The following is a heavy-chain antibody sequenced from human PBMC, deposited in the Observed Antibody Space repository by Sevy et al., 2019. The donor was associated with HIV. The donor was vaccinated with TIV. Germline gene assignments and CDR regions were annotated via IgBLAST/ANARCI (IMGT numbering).Heavy chain of an antibody. CDR3: ARDQGAYNFQPGAY. CDR2: ISCNGGTQ. V-gene: IGHV3-30-3*01. CDR1: GFTFSTHA. J-gene: IGHJ4*01. D-gene: IGHD5-12*01. Sequence: GGSLRLSCAASGFTFSTHALHWVRQAPGNGLEWVAVISCNGGTQLYADSVKGRFTISRDNSKNTLYLQMSSLRAEDTALYYCARDQGAYNFQPGAYWGQGTLVTVSS.